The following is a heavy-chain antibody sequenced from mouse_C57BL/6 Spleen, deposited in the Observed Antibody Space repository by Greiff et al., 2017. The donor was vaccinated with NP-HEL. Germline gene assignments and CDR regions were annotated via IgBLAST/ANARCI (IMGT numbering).Heavy chain of an antibody. CDR2: INPYNGGT. CDR3: ARREMTTVVATDYAMDY. J-gene: IGHJ4*01. V-gene: IGHV1-19*01. D-gene: IGHD1-1*01. CDR1: GYTFTDYY. Sequence: VQLQQSGPVLVKPGASVKMSCKASGYTFTDYYMNWVKQSHGKSLEWIGVINPYNGGTSYNQKFKGKATLTVDKSSSTAYMELNSLTSEDSAVYYCARREMTTVVATDYAMDYGGQGTSVTVSS.